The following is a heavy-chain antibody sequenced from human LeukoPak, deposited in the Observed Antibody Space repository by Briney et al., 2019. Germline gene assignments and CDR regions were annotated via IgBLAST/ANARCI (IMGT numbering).Heavy chain of an antibody. CDR2: IYYSGST. CDR1: GGSISTTSYY. V-gene: IGHV4-61*01. D-gene: IGHD3-22*01. J-gene: IGHJ3*02. CDR3: ARIRLHYYDSSVEAFDI. Sequence: SETLSLTCTASGGSISTTSYYWSWIRQPPGKGLECIGYIYYSGSTNYNPSLKSRVTISVDTSKNQFSLKLSSVTAADTAVYYCARIRLHYYDSSVEAFDIWGQGTMVTVSS.